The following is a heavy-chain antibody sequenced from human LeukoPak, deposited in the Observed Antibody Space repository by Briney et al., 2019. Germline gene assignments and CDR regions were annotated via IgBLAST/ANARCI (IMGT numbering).Heavy chain of an antibody. CDR1: GFTFSSYS. J-gene: IGHJ4*02. Sequence: GGSLRLSCAASGFTFSSYSKKWVRQAPGKGLEWVSSISSTSSHIYYADSVKGRYTISRDNAKNSLYLQMNSLRAEDTAVYYCARVVPGTGFFYWGQGTLVTVSS. CDR2: ISSTSSHI. D-gene: IGHD2-8*02. CDR3: ARVVPGTGFFY. V-gene: IGHV3-21*01.